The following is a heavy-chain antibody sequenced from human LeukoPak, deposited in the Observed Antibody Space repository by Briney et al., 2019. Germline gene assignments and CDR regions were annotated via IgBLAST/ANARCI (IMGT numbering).Heavy chain of an antibody. CDR2: ISSSGSTI. CDR3: TADPYGSLSWFDP. CDR1: GFTFSDYY. D-gene: IGHD3-10*01. V-gene: IGHV3-11*04. Sequence: GGSLRLSCAASGFTFSDYYMSWIRQAPGKGLEWVSYISSSGSTIYYADSVKGRFTISRDNAKNSLYLQMNSLRAEDTAVYYCTADPYGSLSWFDPWGQGTLVTVSS. J-gene: IGHJ5*02.